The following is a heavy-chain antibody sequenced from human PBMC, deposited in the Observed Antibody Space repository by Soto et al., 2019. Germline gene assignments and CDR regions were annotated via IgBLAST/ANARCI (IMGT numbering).Heavy chain of an antibody. V-gene: IGHV4-61*05. CDR1: GGSISSSSYY. J-gene: IGHJ5*02. D-gene: IGHD4-17*01. CDR2: IYYSGST. CDR3: ARAYHDYGGKGKFDP. Sequence: SETLSLTCTVSGGSISSSSYYWGWIRQPPGKGLEWIGYIYYSGSTNYNPSLKSRVTISVDTSKNQFSLKLSSVTAADTAVYYCARAYHDYGGKGKFDPWGQGTLVTVSS.